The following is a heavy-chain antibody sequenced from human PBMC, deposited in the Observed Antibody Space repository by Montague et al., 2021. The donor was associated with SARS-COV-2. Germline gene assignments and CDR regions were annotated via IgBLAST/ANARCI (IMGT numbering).Heavy chain of an antibody. J-gene: IGHJ6*03. V-gene: IGHV4-39*01. D-gene: IGHD3-3*01. CDR3: SQGDFGVVTIPYYYYYMDV. CDR1: GGSVSSSNYY. CDR2: IHYSGST. Sequence: SETLSLTCTVSGGSVSSSNYYWGWIRQPPGKGLEWIGSIHYSGSTYYKPSLKSRVTISLDTSKNQFSLKLNSVTAADTAVYYCSQGDFGVVTIPYYYYYMDVWGKGTTVTVSS.